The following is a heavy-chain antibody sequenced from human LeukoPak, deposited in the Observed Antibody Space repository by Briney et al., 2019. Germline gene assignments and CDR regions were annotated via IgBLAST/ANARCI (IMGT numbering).Heavy chain of an antibody. CDR1: GFTFSSYG. CDR3: ATYRIAAAVPFFDY. D-gene: IGHD6-13*01. Sequence: AGGSLRLSCAASGFTFSSYGMHWVRQAPGKGLEWVAVISYDGSNKYYTDSVKGRFTISRDNSKNTLYLQMNSLRAEDTAVYYCATYRIAAAVPFFDYWGQGTLVTVSS. V-gene: IGHV3-30*03. CDR2: ISYDGSNK. J-gene: IGHJ4*02.